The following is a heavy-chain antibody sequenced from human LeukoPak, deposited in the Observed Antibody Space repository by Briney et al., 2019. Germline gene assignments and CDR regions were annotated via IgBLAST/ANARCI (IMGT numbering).Heavy chain of an antibody. CDR1: GFTFDDYA. CDR3: AKDLSSSWYSGFDY. Sequence: PGRSLRLSCAASGFTFDDYAMHWVRQAPGKGLEWVSGTSWNSGSIGYADSVKGRFTISRDNAKNSLYLQMNSLRAEDTALYYCAKDLSSSWYSGFDYWGQGTLVTVSS. V-gene: IGHV3-9*01. J-gene: IGHJ4*02. CDR2: TSWNSGSI. D-gene: IGHD6-13*01.